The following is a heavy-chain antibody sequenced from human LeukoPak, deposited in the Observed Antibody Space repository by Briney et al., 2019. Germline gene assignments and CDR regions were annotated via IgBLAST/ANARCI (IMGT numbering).Heavy chain of an antibody. Sequence: GGSLRLSCAASGFTFSSYAMSWVRQAPGKGLEWVSAISGSGGSTYYADSVKGRFTISRDNAKNSLYLQMNSLRAEDTAVCYCARDGDYVWGSYRYTWFDPWGQGTLVTVSS. CDR3: ARDGDYVWGSYRYTWFDP. D-gene: IGHD3-16*02. V-gene: IGHV3-23*01. CDR1: GFTFSSYA. J-gene: IGHJ5*02. CDR2: ISGSGGST.